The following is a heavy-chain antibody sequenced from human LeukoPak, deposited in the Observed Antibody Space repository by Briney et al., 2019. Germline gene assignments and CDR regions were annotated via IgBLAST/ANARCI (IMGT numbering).Heavy chain of an antibody. CDR2: IYYSGST. Sequence: SETLSLTCTVSGGSVSSGSYYWSWIRQPPGKELEWIGYIYYSGSTNYNPSLKSRVTISVDTSKNQFSLKLSSVTAADTAVYYCARGYYYDSSGRLSYWGQGTLVTVSS. V-gene: IGHV4-61*01. CDR3: ARGYYYDSSGRLSY. J-gene: IGHJ4*02. CDR1: GGSVSSGSYY. D-gene: IGHD3-22*01.